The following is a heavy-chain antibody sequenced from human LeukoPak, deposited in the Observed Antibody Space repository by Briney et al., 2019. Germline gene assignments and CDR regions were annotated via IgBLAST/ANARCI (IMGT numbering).Heavy chain of an antibody. CDR3: ARMRGGLDTMVVSNGMDV. D-gene: IGHD3-22*01. V-gene: IGHV1-46*01. CDR1: GYTFTSYY. CDR2: INPSGGST. Sequence: ASVKVSCKASGYTFTSYYMHWVRQAPGQGLEWMGIINPSGGSTSYAQKFQGRVTMTRDTSTSTVYMELSSLRSEDTAVYYCARMRGGLDTMVVSNGMDVWGQGTTVTVSS. J-gene: IGHJ6*02.